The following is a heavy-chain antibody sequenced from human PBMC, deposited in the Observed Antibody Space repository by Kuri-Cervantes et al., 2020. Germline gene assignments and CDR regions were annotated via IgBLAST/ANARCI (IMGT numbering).Heavy chain of an antibody. CDR1: GYTFTGYY. CDR3: AADPPTRVGATPHDAFDI. CDR2: INPNSGGT. D-gene: IGHD1-26*01. Sequence: VKVSCKASGYTFTGYYMHWVRQAPGQGLEWMGWINPNSGGTNYAQKFQERVTITRDMSTSTAYMELSSLRSEDTAVYYCAADPPTRVGATPHDAFDIWGQGTMVTVSS. J-gene: IGHJ3*02. V-gene: IGHV1-2*02.